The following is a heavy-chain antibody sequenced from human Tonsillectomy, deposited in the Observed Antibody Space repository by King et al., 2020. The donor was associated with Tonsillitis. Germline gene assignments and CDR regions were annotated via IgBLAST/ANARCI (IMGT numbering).Heavy chain of an antibody. V-gene: IGHV1-69*04. D-gene: IGHD6-6*01. CDR1: GGTFSSYA. J-gene: IGHJ6*02. Sequence: VQLVQSGAEVKKPGSSVKVSCKASGGTFSSYAISWVRQAPGQGLEWMGRIIPILDIVNYAQKSQGRVTITADKSTSTAYMELSRLRSEDTAVYYCARVAGAARLDVWGQGTTVTVSS. CDR3: ARVAGAARLDV. CDR2: IIPILDIV.